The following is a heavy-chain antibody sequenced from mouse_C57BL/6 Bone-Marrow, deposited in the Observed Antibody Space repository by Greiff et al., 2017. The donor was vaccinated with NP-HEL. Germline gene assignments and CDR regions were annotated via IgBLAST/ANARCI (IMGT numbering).Heavy chain of an antibody. CDR2: IYPRSGNT. J-gene: IGHJ2*01. CDR1: GYTFTSYG. D-gene: IGHD1-1*01. V-gene: IGHV1-81*01. CDR3: ARSITTVVGFDY. Sequence: VQLQESGAELARPGASVTLSCKASGYTFTSYGISWVKQRTGQGLEWIGEIYPRSGNTYYNEKFTGKATLTADKSSSTAYMELRSLTSEDSAVYFCARSITTVVGFDYWGQGTTLTVSS.